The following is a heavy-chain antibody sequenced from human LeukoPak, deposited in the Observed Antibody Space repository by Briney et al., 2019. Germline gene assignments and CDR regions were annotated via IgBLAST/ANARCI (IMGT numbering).Heavy chain of an antibody. CDR1: GGSISSYY. Sequence: SETLSLTCTVSGGSISSYYWSWIRQPPGKGLEWIGYIYYIGSTYYNPSLKSRVTISVDTSKNQFSLKLSSVTAADTAVYYCARHTSGRFWSGYYSPRWVDYWGQGTLVTVSS. V-gene: IGHV4-59*04. D-gene: IGHD3-3*01. J-gene: IGHJ4*02. CDR2: IYYIGST. CDR3: ARHTSGRFWSGYYSPRWVDY.